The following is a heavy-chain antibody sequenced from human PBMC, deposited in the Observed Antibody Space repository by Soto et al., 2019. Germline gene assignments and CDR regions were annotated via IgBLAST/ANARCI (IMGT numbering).Heavy chain of an antibody. CDR1: GFTFTSYA. CDR3: ARVLLGSTRNDTDY. J-gene: IGHJ4*02. CDR2: ISGSGGST. V-gene: IGHV3-23*01. D-gene: IGHD3-10*01. Sequence: PWGSLRLSCEASGFTFTSYAMSWVRQAPGKGLEWVSAISGSGGSTYYADSVKGRFTISRDNSKNTLYLQMSSLRAEDTAVYYCARVLLGSTRNDTDYWGQGTLVTVSS.